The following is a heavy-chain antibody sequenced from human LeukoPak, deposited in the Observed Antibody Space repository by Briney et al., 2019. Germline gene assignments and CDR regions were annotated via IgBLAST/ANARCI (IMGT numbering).Heavy chain of an antibody. CDR3: ARGRNIWRH. Sequence: GGSLRLSCAASGFTFSSYWMSWVRQAPGKGLEWVASIREDGSQKNYVDSVKGRFTISRDDAKTSLFLQMTSLRVEDTAVYYCARGRNIWRHWGQGTLVTVSP. CDR1: GFTFSSYW. V-gene: IGHV3-7*01. CDR2: IREDGSQK. J-gene: IGHJ4*02.